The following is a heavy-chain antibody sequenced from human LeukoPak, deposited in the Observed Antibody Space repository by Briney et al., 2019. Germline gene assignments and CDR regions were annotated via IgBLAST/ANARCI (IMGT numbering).Heavy chain of an antibody. J-gene: IGHJ4*02. CDR1: GYTFTSYG. D-gene: IGHD2-2*02. CDR3: ARGDVVVPAAIGFDY. Sequence: ASVTDSCKASGYTFTSYGISWVRQAPGQGLEWMGWISAYNGNTNYAQKLQGRVTMTTDTSTSTAYMELRSLRSDDTAVCYCARGDVVVPAAIGFDYWGQGTLVTVSS. V-gene: IGHV1-18*01. CDR2: ISAYNGNT.